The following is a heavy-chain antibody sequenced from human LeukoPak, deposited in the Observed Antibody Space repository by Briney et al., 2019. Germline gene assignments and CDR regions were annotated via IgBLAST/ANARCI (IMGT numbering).Heavy chain of an antibody. J-gene: IGHJ3*02. CDR2: IKQDGSEK. CDR1: GFTFSSYW. Sequence: PGGSLTLSCAASGFTFSSYWMSWVRQAPGKGLEWVANIKQDGSEKYYVDSVKGRFTISRDNAKNSLYLQMNSLRAEDTAVYYCARDGPSNAFDIWGQGTMVTVSS. V-gene: IGHV3-7*01. CDR3: ARDGPSNAFDI.